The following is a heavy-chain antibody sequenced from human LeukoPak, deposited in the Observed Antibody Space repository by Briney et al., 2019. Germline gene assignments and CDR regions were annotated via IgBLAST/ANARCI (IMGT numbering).Heavy chain of an antibody. CDR1: GFTLSSYG. V-gene: IGHV3-33*01. CDR3: ARGGPWSYCSGGSCYSQFDY. Sequence: PGRSLRLSCAASGFTLSSYGMHWVRQAPGKGLEWVAVIWYDGSNKYYADPVKGRFTISRDNSKNTLYLQMNSLRAEDTAVYYCARGGPWSYCSGGSCYSQFDYWGQGTLVTVSS. CDR2: IWYDGSNK. J-gene: IGHJ4*02. D-gene: IGHD2-15*01.